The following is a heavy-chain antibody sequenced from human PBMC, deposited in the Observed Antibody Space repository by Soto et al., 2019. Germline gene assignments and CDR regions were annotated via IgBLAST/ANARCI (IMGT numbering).Heavy chain of an antibody. V-gene: IGHV3-9*01. CDR3: VNDKVAAGAFNTVDD. CDR1: GFTFHDHA. D-gene: IGHD2-15*01. Sequence: EVQLVESGGALVQPGRSLRLSCAASGFTFHDHAMHWVRQVPGKGLEWISGISWNSETTRYAESVKGRFTISRDNAKNFLLLEMNSLRVENPALYYCVNDKVAAGAFNTVDDWGQVAIVTVS. CDR2: ISWNSETT. J-gene: IGHJ3*01.